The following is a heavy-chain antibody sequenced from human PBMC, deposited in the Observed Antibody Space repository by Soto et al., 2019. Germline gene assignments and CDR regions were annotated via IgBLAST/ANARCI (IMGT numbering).Heavy chain of an antibody. J-gene: IGHJ4*02. CDR2: GSNE. V-gene: IGHV3-30-3*01. CDR1: GFTFSRYS. CDR3: ARDYFDSGGFYSDLLGF. Sequence: QVKLVESGGGVVQPGTSLRLSCAASGFTFSRYSLHWVRQAPGKGLEWVAGSNEYYADSVKGRFTISRDNSKAMLYLQMNNLRAEDTAVYYCARDYFDSGGFYSDLLGFWGQGTLVPVPS. D-gene: IGHD3-22*01.